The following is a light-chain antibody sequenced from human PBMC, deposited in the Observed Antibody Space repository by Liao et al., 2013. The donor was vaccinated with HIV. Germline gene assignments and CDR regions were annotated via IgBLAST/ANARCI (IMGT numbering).Light chain of an antibody. V-gene: IGLV3-1*01. J-gene: IGLJ1*01. CDR2: QDT. CDR3: QTWDTGTGV. Sequence: SYDLTQPPSVSVSPGQTASITCSGDELGYKYASWYQQRPGQSPVLVIYQDTKRPSGIPERFSGSNSGTTATLAISGAQALDEADYYCQTWDTGTGVFGTGTKVTV. CDR1: ELGYKY.